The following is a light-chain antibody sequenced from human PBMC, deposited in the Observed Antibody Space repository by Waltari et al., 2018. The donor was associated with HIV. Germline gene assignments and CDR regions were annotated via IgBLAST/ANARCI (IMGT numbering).Light chain of an antibody. CDR3: QQYYGTLWT. Sequence: VVTQAPNPLAVYLCGRGTLTCKVTQRALYSSNNKNYLAWYQQKPGQPPKLLIYWASTRESGVPDRFSGSGSGTDFTLNISSLQAEDVAVYYCQQYYGTLWTFGQGTKLEIK. J-gene: IGKJ2*02. CDR1: QRALYSSNNKNY. CDR2: WAS. V-gene: IGKV4-1*01.